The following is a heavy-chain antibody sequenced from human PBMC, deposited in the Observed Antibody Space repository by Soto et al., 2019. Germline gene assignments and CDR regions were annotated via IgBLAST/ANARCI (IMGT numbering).Heavy chain of an antibody. D-gene: IGHD3-3*01. J-gene: IGHJ2*01. CDR3: AKRIKIFGVVTSRWYFDL. Sequence: EVQLLESGGGLVQPGGSLRLSCAASGFTFNSDALSWVRQASGKGLEWVSGISGGGGSTYYADSVKGRFTISRDNSKNTVYLQMSSLKGEDTAIYYCAKRIKIFGVVTSRWYFDLWGRGTLVTVSS. CDR1: GFTFNSDA. CDR2: ISGGGGST. V-gene: IGHV3-23*01.